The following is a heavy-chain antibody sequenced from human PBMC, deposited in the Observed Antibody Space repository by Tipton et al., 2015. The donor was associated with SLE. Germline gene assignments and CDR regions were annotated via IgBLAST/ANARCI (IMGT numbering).Heavy chain of an antibody. CDR3: ARRFFDGSGSI. CDR2: IYHSGST. J-gene: IGHJ4*02. V-gene: IGHV4-38-2*01. D-gene: IGHD3-22*01. Sequence: TLSLTCAVSGFSLTSDYYWGWIRQPPGKGLEWIGGIYHSGSTNYNPSLKSRLNISVAKSKNQFSLKLTSVTAADTAVYFCARRFFDGSGSIWGQGTLVTVSS. CDR1: GFSLTSDYY.